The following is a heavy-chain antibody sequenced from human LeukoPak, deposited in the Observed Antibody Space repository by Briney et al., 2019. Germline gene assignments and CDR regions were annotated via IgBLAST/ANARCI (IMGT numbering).Heavy chain of an antibody. CDR3: ARARDYYYGSGSYSPDAFDI. CDR2: IIPIFGTA. D-gene: IGHD3-10*01. J-gene: IGHJ3*02. V-gene: IGHV1-69*01. CDR1: GGTFSSYA. Sequence: GSSVKVSCKASGGTFSSYAISWVRQAPGQGLEWMGGIIPIFGTANYAQKFQGRVTITADESTSTAYMELSSLRSEDTAVYYCARARDYYYGSGSYSPDAFDIWGQGTMVTVSS.